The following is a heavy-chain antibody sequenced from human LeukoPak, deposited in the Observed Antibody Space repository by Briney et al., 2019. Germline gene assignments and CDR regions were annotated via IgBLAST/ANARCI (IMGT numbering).Heavy chain of an antibody. J-gene: IGHJ4*02. CDR3: ARANSGSYYRHFGG. D-gene: IGHD1-26*01. CDR1: GFTFSSYW. Sequence: PGGFLRLSCAASGFTFSSYWMHWVRQAPGKGLVWVSRINSDGSSTSYADSVKGRFTISRDNAKNTLYLQMNSLRAEDTAVYYCARANSGSYYRHFGGWGQGTLVTVSS. CDR2: INSDGSST. V-gene: IGHV3-74*01.